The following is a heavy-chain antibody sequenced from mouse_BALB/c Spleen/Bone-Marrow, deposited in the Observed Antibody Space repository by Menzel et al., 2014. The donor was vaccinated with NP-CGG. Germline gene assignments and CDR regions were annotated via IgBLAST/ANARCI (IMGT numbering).Heavy chain of an antibody. V-gene: IGHV5-15*02. CDR1: GFTFSDYG. Sequence: EVMLVESGGGLVQPGGSRKLSCAASGFTFSDYGMAWVRQAPGKGPEWVAFISNLAYSIYYADTVTGRFTISSENAKNTLYLEMSSLRSEDTAMYYCATIYYGNSYAMDYWGQGTSVTVSS. CDR3: ATIYYGNSYAMDY. J-gene: IGHJ4*01. CDR2: ISNLAYSI. D-gene: IGHD2-1*01.